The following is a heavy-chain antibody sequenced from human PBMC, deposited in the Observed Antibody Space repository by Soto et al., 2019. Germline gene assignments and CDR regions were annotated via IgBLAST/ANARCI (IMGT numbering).Heavy chain of an antibody. J-gene: IGHJ2*01. CDR1: GFTFSAYA. CDR3: AKFVGRPLEYWYLDF. D-gene: IGHD1-1*01. CDR2: IHGGGGAT. Sequence: EVQLLESGGGLVQPGGSLRLSCAASGFTFSAYAMGWVRQAPGKGLEWVSTIHGGGGATHYADSVKGRFTISRDDSKNTLYAQLNSLRAEDTAVYYWAKFVGRPLEYWYLDFWGRGTLVTVSS. V-gene: IGHV3-23*01.